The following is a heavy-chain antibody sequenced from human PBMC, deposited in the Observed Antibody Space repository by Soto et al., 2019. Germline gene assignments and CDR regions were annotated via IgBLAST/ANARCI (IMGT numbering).Heavy chain of an antibody. CDR2: ISYGGTNK. CDR3: ASAGGGGFNLIFFFEY. V-gene: IGHV3-30-3*01. CDR1: GFSFSSYA. J-gene: IGHJ4*02. D-gene: IGHD3-3*01. Sequence: GWSLRLSCAASGFSFSSYAMHLVRQAPGKGMEWVASISYGGTNKYYADSVEGRFTISRDNSENTLYLQMNSLRPEDTAVFYCASAGGGGFNLIFFFEYWGMGTLVTVSS.